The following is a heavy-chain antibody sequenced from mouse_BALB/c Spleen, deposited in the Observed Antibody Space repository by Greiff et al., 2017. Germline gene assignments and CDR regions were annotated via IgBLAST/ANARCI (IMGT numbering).Heavy chain of an antibody. CDR2: ISDGGSYT. CDR3: ARAYYGNYAAMDY. D-gene: IGHD2-10*01. V-gene: IGHV5-4*02. CDR1: GFTFSDYY. J-gene: IGHJ4*01. Sequence: EVQGMESGGGLVKPGGSLKLSCAASGFTFSDYYMYWVRQTPEKRLEWVATISDGGSYTYYPDSVKGRFTISRDNAKNNLYLQMSSLKSEDTAMYYCARAYYGNYAAMDYWGQGTSVTVSS.